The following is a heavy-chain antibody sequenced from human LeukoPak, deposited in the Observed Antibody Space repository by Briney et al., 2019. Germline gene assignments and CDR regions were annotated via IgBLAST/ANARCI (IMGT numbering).Heavy chain of an antibody. CDR1: GFTFSSYA. D-gene: IGHD2-2*01. Sequence: GGSLRLSCAASGFTFSSYAMAWVRQTPGRGLEWVSGISGSGDGTYYADSVKGRFTISRDNSKNTLYLQTNSLRAEDTAVYYCAKRYSSSSWTAAFDSWGQGTLVTVSS. J-gene: IGHJ4*02. CDR2: ISGSGDGT. CDR3: AKRYSSSSWTAAFDS. V-gene: IGHV3-23*01.